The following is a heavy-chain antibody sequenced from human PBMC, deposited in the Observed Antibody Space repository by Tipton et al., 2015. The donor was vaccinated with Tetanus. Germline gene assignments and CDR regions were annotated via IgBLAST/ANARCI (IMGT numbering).Heavy chain of an antibody. CDR3: VKARGYSYIDF. D-gene: IGHD5-18*01. CDR2: IYFSGTT. V-gene: IGHV4-59*12. J-gene: IGHJ4*02. CDR1: GGSISSYY. Sequence: TLSLTCTVSGGSISSYYWSLIRQSPGKELEWLGYIYFSGTTHYNPSLKSRVTLSLDTSKNQFSLNLTAVTAADTAVYYCVKARGYSYIDFWGQGTLVTVSS.